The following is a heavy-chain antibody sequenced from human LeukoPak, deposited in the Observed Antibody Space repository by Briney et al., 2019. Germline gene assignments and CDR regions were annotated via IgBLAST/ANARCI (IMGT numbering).Heavy chain of an antibody. CDR1: GYTVTEVA. J-gene: IGHJ6*04. Sequence: ASVKVSCKVSGYTVTEVAIHWVRQTPGEGLEWMGGFHPKDADMIYAQRFQGRVTMTQDTSTDTVYMELGSLRSEDTAIYYCATVQYTLLPGYLNQMEVWGKGTTVTISS. D-gene: IGHD3-9*01. CDR3: ATVQYTLLPGYLNQMEV. CDR2: FHPKDADM. V-gene: IGHV1-24*01.